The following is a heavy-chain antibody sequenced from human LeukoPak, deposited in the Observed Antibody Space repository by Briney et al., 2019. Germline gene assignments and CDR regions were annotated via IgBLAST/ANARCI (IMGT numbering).Heavy chain of an antibody. CDR2: LYISGST. J-gene: IGHJ4*02. Sequence: PAETLSLTCTVSGASISSYYYNWIRQTAGRGLEWIGRLYISGSTHYNPSLKNRVTISVSTSKNPISPKLSPVTPADTAVYFCARDLSGRLYFDYWGQGVLVTVSS. D-gene: IGHD3-10*01. CDR3: ARDLSGRLYFDY. V-gene: IGHV4-4*07. CDR1: GASISSYY.